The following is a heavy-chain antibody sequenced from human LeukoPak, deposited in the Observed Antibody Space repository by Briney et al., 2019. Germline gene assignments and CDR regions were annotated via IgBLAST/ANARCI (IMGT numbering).Heavy chain of an antibody. V-gene: IGHV1-2*02. J-gene: IGHJ4*02. CDR1: GYTFTGYY. D-gene: IGHD6-19*01. CDR3: ARAFTSLEWLAHQDYYFDY. CDR2: INPNSGGT. Sequence: ASVKVSCKASGYTFTGYYMHWVRQAPGQGLEWMGWINPNSGGTNYAQKFQGRVTMTRDTSISTAYMELSRLRSDDTAVYYCARAFTSLEWLAHQDYYFDYWGQGTLVTVSS.